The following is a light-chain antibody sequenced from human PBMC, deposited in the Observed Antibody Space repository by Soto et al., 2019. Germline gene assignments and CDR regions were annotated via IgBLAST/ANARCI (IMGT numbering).Light chain of an antibody. CDR2: NAS. V-gene: IGKV1-5*03. CDR3: HDGVSSSAA. J-gene: IGKJ1*01. CDR1: QTISRW. Sequence: DIQMTQSPSTLSGSVGDRVTITCRASQTISRWLDWYQQKPGKAPKLLIYNASTLKSGVPSRFSGSGSGRELTLTISSXQSDDCATPYWHDGVSSSAAFGQGTKVDIK.